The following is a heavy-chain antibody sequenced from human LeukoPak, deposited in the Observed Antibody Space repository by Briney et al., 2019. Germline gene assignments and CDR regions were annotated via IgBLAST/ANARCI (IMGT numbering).Heavy chain of an antibody. D-gene: IGHD3-3*01. J-gene: IGHJ3*02. CDR1: GFTVSSNY. Sequence: GGSLRLSCAASGFTVSSNYMSWVRQAPGKGLEWVSIIYSGGSTFYADSVKGRFTISRDNSKNTLYLQMNNMRTEDTAVYYCAREALEWSPPDIWGQGTTVTVSS. CDR3: AREALEWSPPDI. V-gene: IGHV3-53*05. CDR2: IYSGGST.